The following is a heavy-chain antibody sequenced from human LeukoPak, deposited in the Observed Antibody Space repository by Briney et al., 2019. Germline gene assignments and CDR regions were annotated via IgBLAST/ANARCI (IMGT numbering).Heavy chain of an antibody. Sequence: PSETLSLTCAVYGGSFSGYYWSWIRQPPGKGLEWIGEINHNGSTNYNPSLKSRVTISVDTSKNQFSLKLSSVTAADTAVYYCARAPMVRGVMVNWFDPWGQGTLVTVSS. CDR2: INHNGST. V-gene: IGHV4-34*01. D-gene: IGHD3-10*01. CDR3: ARAPMVRGVMVNWFDP. CDR1: GGSFSGYY. J-gene: IGHJ5*02.